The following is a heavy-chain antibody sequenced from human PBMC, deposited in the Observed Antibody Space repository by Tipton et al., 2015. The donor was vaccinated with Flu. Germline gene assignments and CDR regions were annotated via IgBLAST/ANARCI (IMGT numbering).Heavy chain of an antibody. V-gene: IGHV1-69*01. Sequence: QVQLVQSGAEVKKPGSSVKVSCKASGGTFSSYAISWVRQAPGQGLEWMGGIIPILGIANYAQKFQGRVTITADESTSTAYMELSSLRPEDTAVYYCARFDSSGQLLRYWGQGTLVTVSS. CDR3: ARFDSSGQLLRY. CDR2: IIPILGIA. CDR1: GGTFSSYA. D-gene: IGHD3-22*01. J-gene: IGHJ4*02.